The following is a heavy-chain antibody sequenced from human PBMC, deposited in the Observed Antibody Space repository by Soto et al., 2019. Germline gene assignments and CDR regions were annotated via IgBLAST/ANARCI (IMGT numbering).Heavy chain of an antibody. Sequence: QVQLVESGGGLVKPGGSLRLSCAVSGFIFRDYYMSWIRQAPGKGLECVSYISSSGNSIYYADSVKGRFTISRDNAKNSLYLQMNSLRAEDTAIYYCAREGGSSCTDYWGQGTLVTVSS. CDR2: ISSSGNSI. CDR1: GFIFRDYY. J-gene: IGHJ4*02. D-gene: IGHD2-15*01. CDR3: AREGGSSCTDY. V-gene: IGHV3-11*01.